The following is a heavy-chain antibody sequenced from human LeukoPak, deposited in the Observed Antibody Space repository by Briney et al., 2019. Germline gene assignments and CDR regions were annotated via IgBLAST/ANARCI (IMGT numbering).Heavy chain of an antibody. J-gene: IGHJ5*01. CDR3: ARGGGSGKRWFDP. CDR2: MYSTGAS. CDR1: GGSISNNY. D-gene: IGHD3-10*01. Sequence: SETLSLTCTVSGGSISNNYWSWIRQLPGTGLEPIGYMYSTGASNYNPSLKSRVTISVDTSKNQFSLKLTSVTPADTAVYYCARGGGSGKRWFDPWGQGTLVTVSS. V-gene: IGHV4-59*01.